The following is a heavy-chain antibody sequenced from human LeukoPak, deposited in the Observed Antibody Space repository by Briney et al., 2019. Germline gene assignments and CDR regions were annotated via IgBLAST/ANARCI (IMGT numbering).Heavy chain of an antibody. D-gene: IGHD3-10*02. Sequence: GGSLRLSCAASGFTFSSYEMNWVRQAPGKGLKWVSYISSSGSTIYYADSVKGRFTISRDNAKNSLYLQMNSLRAEDTAVYYCAELGITMIGGVWGKGTTVTISS. CDR2: ISSSGSTI. CDR3: AELGITMIGGV. V-gene: IGHV3-48*03. CDR1: GFTFSSYE. J-gene: IGHJ6*04.